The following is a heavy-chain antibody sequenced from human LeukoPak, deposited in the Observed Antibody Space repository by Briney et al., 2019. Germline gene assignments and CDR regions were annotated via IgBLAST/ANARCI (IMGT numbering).Heavy chain of an antibody. V-gene: IGHV3-7*01. Sequence: GGSLRLSCAASGFTFSSYSMNWVRQAPGKGLEWVANIKQDGSEKYYVDSVKGRFTISRDNAKNSLYLQMNSLRAEDTAVYYCARLESVYYYDSSGYYPDYWGQGTLVTVSS. CDR1: GFTFSSYS. J-gene: IGHJ4*02. CDR2: IKQDGSEK. CDR3: ARLESVYYYDSSGYYPDY. D-gene: IGHD3-22*01.